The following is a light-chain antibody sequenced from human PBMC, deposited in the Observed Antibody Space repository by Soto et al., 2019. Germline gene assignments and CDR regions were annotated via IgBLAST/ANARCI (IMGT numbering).Light chain of an antibody. CDR2: GAS. J-gene: IGKJ4*01. V-gene: IGKV3-20*01. CDR3: QQYGSVPLT. Sequence: EIVLTQSPGTLSLSPGERATLSCRASQSVSTSYLAWYQQKPGQAPRLLIYGASSRATGIPDRFSGSGSGADFTLTVSRLEPEDFAVYYCQQYGSVPLTFGGGTNVDI. CDR1: QSVSTSY.